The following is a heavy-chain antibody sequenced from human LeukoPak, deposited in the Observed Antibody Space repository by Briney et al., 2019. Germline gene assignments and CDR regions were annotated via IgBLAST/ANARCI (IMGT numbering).Heavy chain of an antibody. CDR2: IYPGDSDT. CDR3: ARIRPSGRGYSYGFFDY. V-gene: IGHV5-51*01. D-gene: IGHD5-18*01. J-gene: IGHJ4*02. Sequence: GESLKISCKGSGYSFTSYRIGWVRQMPGKGLEWMGIIYPGDSDTRYSPSFQGQVTISADKSISTAYLQWSSLKASDTAMYYCARIRPSGRGYSYGFFDYWGQGTLVTVSS. CDR1: GYSFTSYR.